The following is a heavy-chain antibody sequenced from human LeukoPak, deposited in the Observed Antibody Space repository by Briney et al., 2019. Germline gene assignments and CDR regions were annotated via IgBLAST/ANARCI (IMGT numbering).Heavy chain of an antibody. J-gene: IGHJ6*02. CDR1: GFTFSSYG. Sequence: QPGRSLRLSCAASGFTFSSYGMHWVRQAPGKGLEWVAVISYDGSNKYYADSVKGRFTISRDNSKNTLYLQMNSLRAEDTAVYYCARDSLYYYYYGMDVWGQGTTVTVSS. CDR3: ARDSLYYYYYGMDV. CDR2: ISYDGSNK. V-gene: IGHV3-30*03.